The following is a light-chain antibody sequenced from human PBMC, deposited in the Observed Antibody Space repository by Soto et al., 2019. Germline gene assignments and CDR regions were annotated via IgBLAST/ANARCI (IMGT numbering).Light chain of an antibody. V-gene: IGKV1-5*01. CDR1: QSISSW. CDR2: DAS. Sequence: DIQMTQSPSTLSASVGDRVTITCRASQSISSWLAWYQQKAGKAPKLLIYDASSLESGVPSRFSGSGSGTEFTLTISRLQADDFATYYCQQYYSYPTFGQGTKVEIK. J-gene: IGKJ1*01. CDR3: QQYYSYPT.